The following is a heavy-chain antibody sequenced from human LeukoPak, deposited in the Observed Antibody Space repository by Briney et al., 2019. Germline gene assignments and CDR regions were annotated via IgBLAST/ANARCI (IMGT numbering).Heavy chain of an antibody. Sequence: SETLSLTCTVSGGSISSHYWSWIRQPPGKGLEWIGYIYYSGSTNYNPSLKSRVTISVDTSKNQFSLKLSSVTAADTAVYYCARVGIKTHYFDYWGQGTLVTVSS. CDR1: GGSISSHY. V-gene: IGHV4-59*11. J-gene: IGHJ4*02. CDR2: IYYSGST. CDR3: ARVGIKTHYFDY.